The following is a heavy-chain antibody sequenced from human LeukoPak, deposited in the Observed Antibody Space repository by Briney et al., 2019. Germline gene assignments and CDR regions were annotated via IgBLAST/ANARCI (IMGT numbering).Heavy chain of an antibody. V-gene: IGHV1-69*01. CDR2: IIPIFGTA. D-gene: IGHD2-2*02. J-gene: IGHJ3*02. Sequence: GSSVKVSCKASGGTFSSYATSWVRQAPGQGLEWMGGIIPIFGTANYAQKFQGRVTITADESTSTAYMELSSLRSEDTAVYYCARVCSSTSCYIDAFDIWGQGTMVTVSS. CDR1: GGTFSSYA. CDR3: ARVCSSTSCYIDAFDI.